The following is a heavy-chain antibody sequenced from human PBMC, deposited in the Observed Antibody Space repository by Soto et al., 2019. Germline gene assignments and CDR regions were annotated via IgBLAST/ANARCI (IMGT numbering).Heavy chain of an antibody. D-gene: IGHD6-6*01. J-gene: IGHJ4*02. CDR2: INHSDST. CDR3: ARTSRFDS. CDR1: GGSFRDYY. V-gene: IGHV4-34*01. Sequence: QVHLQQWGAGLLKSSETLSLTCAVYGGSFRDYYWSWVRQPPGKGLECIGQINHSDSTNYNPSLKSRVTLSVHTAKNQFSLTLSSVTAADTAVYYCARTSRFDSWGQGTLVTVSS.